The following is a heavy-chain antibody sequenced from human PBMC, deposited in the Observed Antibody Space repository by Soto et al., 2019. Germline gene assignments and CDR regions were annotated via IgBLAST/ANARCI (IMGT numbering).Heavy chain of an antibody. CDR1: GFTFRNHA. J-gene: IGHJ4*02. V-gene: IGHV3-30-3*01. CDR2: ISYDGSNK. D-gene: IGHD2-15*01. CDR3: ARDYCSGGSCYLGVVPYDY. Sequence: QVQLVESGGGVVQPGRSLRLPCAASGFTFRNHAMHWVRQAPGKGLEWVAVISYDGSNKYYADSVMGRFTISRDNSKNTLYLQMNSLRAEDTAVYYCARDYCSGGSCYLGVVPYDYWGQGTLVTVSS.